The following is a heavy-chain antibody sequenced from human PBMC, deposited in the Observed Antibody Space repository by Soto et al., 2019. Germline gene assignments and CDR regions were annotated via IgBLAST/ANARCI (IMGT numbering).Heavy chain of an antibody. CDR3: ARGSPAVRSNDY. J-gene: IGHJ4*02. V-gene: IGHV4-30-4*01. Sequence: SETLSLTCTVSGVSISSGDYYWSWIRQPPGKGLEWIGYIYYSGSTYYNPSLKSRVTISVDTSKNQFSLKLSSVTAADTAVYYCARGSPAVRSNDYWGQGTLVTVSS. D-gene: IGHD3-22*01. CDR1: GVSISSGDYY. CDR2: IYYSGST.